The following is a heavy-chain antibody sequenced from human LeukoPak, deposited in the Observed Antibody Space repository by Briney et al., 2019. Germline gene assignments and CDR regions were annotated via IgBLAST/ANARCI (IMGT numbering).Heavy chain of an antibody. J-gene: IGHJ4*02. Sequence: GGSLRLSCAVSGLTFSRNWMHWVRQAPGKGLVWVSRISGDGSSTNYADYVKGRFTISRDNGKNTLYLQMNSLRAEDTAVYYCARLIMDHQQTFDHWGQGTLVTVSS. D-gene: IGHD2-8*01. CDR1: GLTFSRNW. V-gene: IGHV3-74*01. CDR2: ISGDGSST. CDR3: ARLIMDHQQTFDH.